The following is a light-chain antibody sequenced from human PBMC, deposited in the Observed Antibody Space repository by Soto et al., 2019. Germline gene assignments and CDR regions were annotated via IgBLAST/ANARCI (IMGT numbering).Light chain of an antibody. Sequence: DIQMTQSPSALSASVGDRVTLTCHADQDINKYVNWYQQKPGKAPKLLIYDTSNLKTGVPTRFSGSGFGTDFTFTISSLQPEDVATYFCQQYQNLPLTFGGGTKVGIK. CDR1: QDINKY. J-gene: IGKJ4*01. CDR3: QQYQNLPLT. CDR2: DTS. V-gene: IGKV1-33*01.